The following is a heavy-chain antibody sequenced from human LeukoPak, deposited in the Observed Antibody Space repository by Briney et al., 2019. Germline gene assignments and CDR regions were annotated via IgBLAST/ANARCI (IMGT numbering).Heavy chain of an antibody. CDR2: ASNTGDT. Sequence: SETLSLTCTVSGASMSSDHYCWAWIRQPPGEGLEWVGTASNTGDTYYNPALASRLTLSVATSTKQFSLKLSSATAADTAIYFCATQQSPGWPPRGDDYWGQGILVTVSS. CDR1: GASMSSDHYC. J-gene: IGHJ4*02. V-gene: IGHV4-39*01. D-gene: IGHD6-19*01. CDR3: ATQQSPGWPPRGDDY.